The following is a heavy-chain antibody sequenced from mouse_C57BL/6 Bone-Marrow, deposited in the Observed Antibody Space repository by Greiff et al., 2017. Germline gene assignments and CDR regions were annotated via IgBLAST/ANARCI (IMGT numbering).Heavy chain of an antibody. Sequence: EVKLVESGGGLVKPGGSLTLSCAASGFTFRAYGMHWVRPAPATGLEWVAYISSGSSTIYYADTVKGRFTISRDNAKNTLFLQMTSLRSEDTAMYYCARTSVVGDAMDYWGQGTSVTVSS. J-gene: IGHJ4*01. CDR3: ARTSVVGDAMDY. CDR2: ISSGSSTI. V-gene: IGHV5-17*01. D-gene: IGHD1-1*01. CDR1: GFTFRAYG.